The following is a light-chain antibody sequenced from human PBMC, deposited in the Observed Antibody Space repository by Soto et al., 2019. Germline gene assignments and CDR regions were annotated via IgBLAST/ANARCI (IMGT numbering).Light chain of an antibody. CDR1: QSVSSY. CDR2: DAS. J-gene: IGKJ1*01. Sequence: EIVLTQSPATLSLSPGERATLSCRASQSVSSYLAWYQQKPGQAPRLLIYDASNRATDIPATFSGSGSGTDFTLTISSLGPEDFAVYYCLQRSGWPGTFGQGTKVEIK. V-gene: IGKV3-11*01. CDR3: LQRSGWPGT.